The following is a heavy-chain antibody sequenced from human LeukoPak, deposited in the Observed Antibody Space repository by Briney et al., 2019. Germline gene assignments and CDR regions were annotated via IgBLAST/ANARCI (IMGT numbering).Heavy chain of an antibody. CDR2: MCPSGRT. CDR1: NDPISSYC. J-gene: IGHJ5*02. V-gene: IGHV4-4*08. D-gene: IGHD4-23*01. Sequence: PSETLSLTCTVSNDPISSYCCSWLRQPPGKGLEWIGFMCPSGRTDYNPSLKSRVTMSVDTSKNQLSMELRFLTAADTAVYYCATSYDGKTAPYDLWGHGTLVTVSS. CDR3: ATSYDGKTAPYDL.